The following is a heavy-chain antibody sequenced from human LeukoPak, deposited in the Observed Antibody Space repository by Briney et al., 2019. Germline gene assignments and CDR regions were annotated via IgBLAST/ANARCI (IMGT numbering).Heavy chain of an antibody. Sequence: ETLSLTCAVYGGSFSGYYWSWVRQAPGKGLEWVAGISSNAVSTYYADSVKGRFTISRDNSKNTVYLQMDSLGTEDTAVYYCARMPSTEIYYFYYMDVWGKGTTVTVSS. J-gene: IGHJ6*03. CDR3: ARMPSTEIYYFYYMDV. V-gene: IGHV3-23*01. D-gene: IGHD2-2*01. CDR2: ISSNAVST. CDR1: GGSFSGYY.